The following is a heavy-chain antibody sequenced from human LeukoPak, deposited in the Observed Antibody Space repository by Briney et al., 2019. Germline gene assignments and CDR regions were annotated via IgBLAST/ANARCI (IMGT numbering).Heavy chain of an antibody. CDR2: IYYSGST. J-gene: IGHJ5*02. V-gene: IGHV4-61*01. CDR3: ARGRLRGDHGGLAFDP. D-gene: IGHD4-17*01. Sequence: SETLSLTCTVSGGSVSSGSYYWSWIRQPPGKGLEWIGYIYYSGSTNYNPSLKSRLTISIDKSKNQFSLRLNSVIAADTAVYFCARGRLRGDHGGLAFDPRGQGALVTVSS. CDR1: GGSVSSGSYY.